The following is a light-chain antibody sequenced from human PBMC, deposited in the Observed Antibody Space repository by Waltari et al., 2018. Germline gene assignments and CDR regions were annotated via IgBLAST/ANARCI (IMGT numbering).Light chain of an antibody. CDR2: DAS. Sequence: DTQLSQFPSTLAASVGDRVPIPCRAREAINKWVAWYQQKPGKAPKVLIYDASTLQSGVPSRFSGSGSGTEFTLTIDSLQPDDFATYYCQQYNRFSPFGQGTNVEVK. CDR1: EAINKW. J-gene: IGKJ1*01. V-gene: IGKV1-5*01. CDR3: QQYNRFSP.